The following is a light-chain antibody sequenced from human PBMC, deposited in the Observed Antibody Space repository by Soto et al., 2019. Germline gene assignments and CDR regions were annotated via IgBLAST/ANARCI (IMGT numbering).Light chain of an antibody. V-gene: IGKV3-11*01. Sequence: EIVLTQSPATLSLSPGERATLSCRASDSVSSYLAWYQQKPGQAPRLLIYDASNRATGIPARFSGSGSGTDFTLTISSLEPEDFAVYYCQQRSNWPITFGQGTRLETK. J-gene: IGKJ5*01. CDR2: DAS. CDR3: QQRSNWPIT. CDR1: DSVSSY.